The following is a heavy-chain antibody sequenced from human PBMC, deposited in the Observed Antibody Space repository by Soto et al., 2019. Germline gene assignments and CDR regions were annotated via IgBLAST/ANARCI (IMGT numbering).Heavy chain of an antibody. Sequence: SETLSLTCSVSGDSISSSYWSWIRQPPGKGLEWIGYIYYSGSTNYNPSLKSRVTVSLDTSKNQFSLKVSSVTAADTAVYYCARGYDWFDPWGQGSQVTVSS. J-gene: IGHJ5*02. CDR3: ARGYDWFDP. V-gene: IGHV4-59*01. CDR2: IYYSGST. CDR1: GDSISSSY. D-gene: IGHD5-12*01.